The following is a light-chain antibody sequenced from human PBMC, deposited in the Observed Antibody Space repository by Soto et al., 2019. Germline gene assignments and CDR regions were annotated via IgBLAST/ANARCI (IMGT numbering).Light chain of an antibody. J-gene: IGKJ3*01. CDR1: QSVGSN. CDR2: GAS. CDR3: QEYNDWHFT. V-gene: IGKV3-15*01. Sequence: EIVMTQSPATLSVSPGERVTLSCRARQSVGSNLAWYQQKPGQAPRLLIYGASTRATGIPARFSGSGSGTEFTLTISSLQSEDFAVYYCQEYNDWHFTFGPGTKVDIK.